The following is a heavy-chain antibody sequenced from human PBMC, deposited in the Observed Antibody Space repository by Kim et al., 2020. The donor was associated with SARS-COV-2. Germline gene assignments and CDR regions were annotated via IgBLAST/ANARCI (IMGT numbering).Heavy chain of an antibody. D-gene: IGHD6-19*01. Sequence: GGSLRLSCAASGFTFSSYGMHWVRQAPGKGLEWVAVISYDGSNKNYVDSVKGRFTISRDNSKNTLYLQINSLRAEDTSVYYCARDIASYSSGWIYYYYGMDVWGQGATVTVSS. CDR3: ARDIASYSSGWIYYYYGMDV. V-gene: IGHV3-30*04. CDR1: GFTFSSYG. J-gene: IGHJ6*02. CDR2: ISYDGSNK.